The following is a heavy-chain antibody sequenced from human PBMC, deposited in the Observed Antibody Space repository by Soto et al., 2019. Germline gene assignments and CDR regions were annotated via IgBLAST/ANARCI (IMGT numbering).Heavy chain of an antibody. Sequence: PSETMPLTCADYGGSFGGFYWSWIRQPPGKGLEWIGEINHSGSTNYNPSLKSRVTISVDTSKNQCSLKLSSVTAADTAVYYCARGRGVIVVVPAAIFGMDVWGQGTTVTVSS. CDR3: ARGRGVIVVVPAAIFGMDV. CDR1: GGSFGGFY. V-gene: IGHV4-34*01. CDR2: INHSGST. J-gene: IGHJ6*02. D-gene: IGHD2-2*01.